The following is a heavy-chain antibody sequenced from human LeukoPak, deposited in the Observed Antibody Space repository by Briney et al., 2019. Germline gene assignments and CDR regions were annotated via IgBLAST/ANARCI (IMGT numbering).Heavy chain of an antibody. V-gene: IGHV3-48*03. CDR1: GYTFSSYE. D-gene: IGHD1-14*01. Sequence: GGSLRLSCTASGYTFSSYEMNWVRQAPGKGLEWVSYISSTGNTIYYADSVKGRFTISRDNAKNSLYLQVNSLRAEDTAVYYCAKGTRQYSYYYFDYWGQGTLVTVSS. CDR2: ISSTGNTI. J-gene: IGHJ4*02. CDR3: AKGTRQYSYYYFDY.